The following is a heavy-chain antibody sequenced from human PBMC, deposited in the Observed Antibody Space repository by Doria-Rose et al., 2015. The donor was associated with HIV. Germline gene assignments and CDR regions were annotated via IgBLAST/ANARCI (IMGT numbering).Heavy chain of an antibody. Sequence: QITLKESGPVLVKPTETLTLTCTVSGVSLSSPGMGVSWIRQPPGKDLEWLANIFSDDEISYKTSLKSRRTISRATSKSQVVLTMTDMDPVDTATYYCARIKSSRWYHKYYFDFWGQGTLVIVSA. CDR3: ARIKSSRWYHKYYFDF. CDR1: GVSLSSPGMG. J-gene: IGHJ4*02. V-gene: IGHV2-26*01. D-gene: IGHD6-13*01. CDR2: IFSDDEI.